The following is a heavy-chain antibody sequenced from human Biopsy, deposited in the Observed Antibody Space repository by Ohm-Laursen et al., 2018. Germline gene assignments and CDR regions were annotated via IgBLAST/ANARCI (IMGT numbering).Heavy chain of an antibody. CDR1: GFTFSNYG. CDR2: ISYGGNDE. Sequence: SLRLSCAASGFTFSNYGMHWVRQAPGKGLEWVALISYGGNDEYYADSVEGRFTIPRDNSKNTVLLQMNSLRAEDAALYYCAKDRWERNLHYGGGVDLWGQGTTVTVSS. CDR3: AKDRWERNLHYGGGVDL. V-gene: IGHV3-30*18. J-gene: IGHJ6*02. D-gene: IGHD4-17*01.